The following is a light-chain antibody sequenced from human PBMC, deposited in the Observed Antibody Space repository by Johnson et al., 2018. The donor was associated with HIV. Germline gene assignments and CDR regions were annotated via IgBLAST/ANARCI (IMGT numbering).Light chain of an antibody. CDR1: SSNIVNNY. V-gene: IGLV1-51*01. CDR2: ENN. Sequence: QSVLTQPPSVSAAPGQKVTISCSGGSSNIVNNYVSWYQQFPGTAPKLLIYENNKRPLGIPDRFSGSKSGTSATLGITGVHTGDEADYYCAAWDSGLSARYVFGPGT. CDR3: AAWDSGLSARYV. J-gene: IGLJ1*01.